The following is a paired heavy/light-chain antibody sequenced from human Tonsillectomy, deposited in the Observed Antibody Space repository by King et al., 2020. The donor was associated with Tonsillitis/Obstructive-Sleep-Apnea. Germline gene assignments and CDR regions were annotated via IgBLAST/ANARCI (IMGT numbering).Heavy chain of an antibody. V-gene: IGHV1-69*01. CDR1: GGSFSSYA. CDR3: ARWPASIRTDNWFDP. J-gene: IGHJ5*02. D-gene: IGHD2-2*01. CDR2: FIPMFGTS. Sequence: QVQLVQSGAEVKKPGSSVRVSCKASGGSFSSYAIIWVRQAPGQGLEWMGGFIPMFGTSNSAQKFQGRVTLTADESTNTAYMELSTLRSEDTAVYYCARWPASIRTDNWFDPWGQGTLVTVSS.
Light chain of an antibody. CDR2: DVT. Sequence: QSALTQPASVSGSPGQSITISCTGTSSDIGNYNYVSWYQQHPGKAPKLMIYDVTNRPSGVSNRFSGSKSGNTASLTISGLQAEDEADYFCSSYTNGKNRYVFGTGTKVTVL. CDR1: SSDIGNYNY. V-gene: IGLV2-14*01. CDR3: SSYTNGKNRYV. J-gene: IGLJ1*01.